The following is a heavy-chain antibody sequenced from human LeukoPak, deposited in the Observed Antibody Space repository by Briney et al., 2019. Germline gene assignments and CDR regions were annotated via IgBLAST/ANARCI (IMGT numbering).Heavy chain of an antibody. Sequence: WGALILSCAASGFTFSSYEMNWVRQAPGKGLEWVSYISSSGSTIYYADSVKGRFTISRDNAKNSLYLQMNSLRAEDTAVYYCAELGITMIGGVWGKGTTVTISS. D-gene: IGHD3-10*02. CDR2: ISSSGSTI. CDR3: AELGITMIGGV. CDR1: GFTFSSYE. V-gene: IGHV3-48*03. J-gene: IGHJ6*04.